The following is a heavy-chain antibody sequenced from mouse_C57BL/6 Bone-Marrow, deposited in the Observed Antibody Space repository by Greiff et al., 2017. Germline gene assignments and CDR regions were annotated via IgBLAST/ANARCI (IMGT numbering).Heavy chain of an antibody. Sequence: VQLQQSGPGLVQPSPSLSITCTVSGFSLTSYGVPWVRQSPGKGLEWLGVIWRGGSTDYNAAFISRLSISKDNSKSQVFFKMNSLQAADAAVYYCARWDGVTTMDDWGQGTSVTVAS. D-gene: IGHD2-2*01. V-gene: IGHV2-2*01. CDR3: ARWDGVTTMDD. CDR2: IWRGGST. J-gene: IGHJ4*01. CDR1: GFSLTSYG.